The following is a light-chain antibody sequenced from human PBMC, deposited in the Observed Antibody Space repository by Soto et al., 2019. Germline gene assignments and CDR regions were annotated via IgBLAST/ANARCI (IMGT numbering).Light chain of an antibody. Sequence: VLKQSPATLSVSQGERATLSCRASQSVSSNLAWYQQKPGQAPRLLIYGASTRATGIPARFSGSGSGTEFTLTISSLQSEDFAVYYCQQYNNWPPITVGQGTRLAIK. CDR3: QQYNNWPPIT. V-gene: IGKV3-15*01. CDR1: QSVSSN. CDR2: GAS. J-gene: IGKJ5*01.